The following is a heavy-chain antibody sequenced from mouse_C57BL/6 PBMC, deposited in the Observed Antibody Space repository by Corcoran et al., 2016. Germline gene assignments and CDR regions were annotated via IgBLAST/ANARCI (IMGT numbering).Heavy chain of an antibody. J-gene: IGHJ4*01. CDR2: INPNNGGT. V-gene: IGHV1-22*01. D-gene: IGHD1-1*01. Sequence: EIQLQQSGPERVKPGASVKMSCKASGYTFTDYNLHWVKQSHGKSLEWIGYINPNNGGTSYNQKFKGKATLTVNKSSSTAYMELRSLTSEDSAVYYCARRLLRDYYYAMYYWGQGPSVTVSS. CDR1: GYTFTDYN. CDR3: ARRLLRDYYYAMYY.